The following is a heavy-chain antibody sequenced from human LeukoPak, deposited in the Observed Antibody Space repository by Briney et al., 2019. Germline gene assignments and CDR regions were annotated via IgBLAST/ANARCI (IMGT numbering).Heavy chain of an antibody. CDR2: ISYDGSNK. CDR3: ARANVLMVYETGNNWFDP. Sequence: GGSLRLSCAASGLTFSSYAMHWVRQAPGKGLEWVAVISYDGSNKYYADSVKGRFTISRDNSKNTLYLQMNSLRAEDTAVYYCARANVLMVYETGNNWFDPWGQGTLVTVSS. CDR1: GLTFSSYA. D-gene: IGHD2-8*01. V-gene: IGHV3-30-3*01. J-gene: IGHJ5*02.